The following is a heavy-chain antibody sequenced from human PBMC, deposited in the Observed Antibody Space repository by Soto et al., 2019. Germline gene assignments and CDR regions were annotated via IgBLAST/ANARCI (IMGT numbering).Heavy chain of an antibody. D-gene: IGHD3-22*01. CDR1: GFTFSSYG. V-gene: IGHV3-30*18. CDR3: AKTGDYYDSSGYYYVRVGYFDY. J-gene: IGHJ4*02. CDR2: ISYDGSNK. Sequence: QVQLVESGGGVVQPGRSLRLSCAASGFTFSSYGMHWVRQAPGKGLEWEAVISYDGSNKYYADSVKGRFTISRDNSKNTLYLQMNSLRAEDTAVYYCAKTGDYYDSSGYYYVRVGYFDYWGQGTLVTVSS.